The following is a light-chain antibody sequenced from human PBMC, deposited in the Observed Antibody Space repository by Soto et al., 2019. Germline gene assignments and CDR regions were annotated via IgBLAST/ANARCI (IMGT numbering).Light chain of an antibody. V-gene: IGLV2-14*01. J-gene: IGLJ2*01. CDR2: DVS. CDR3: SSYTSSGAV. CDR1: SSDVGGYNY. Sequence: QSALTQPASVSGSPGQSITISCTGTSSDVGGYNYVSWYHQHPGKAPKLMIYDVSNRPSGVSNRFSGSKSGNTASLTISGLQAEDEADYYCSSYTSSGAVFGGGTKLTVL.